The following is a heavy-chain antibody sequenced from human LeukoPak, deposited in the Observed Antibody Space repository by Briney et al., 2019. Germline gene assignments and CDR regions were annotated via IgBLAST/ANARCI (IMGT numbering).Heavy chain of an antibody. J-gene: IGHJ4*02. D-gene: IGHD3-10*01. V-gene: IGHV4-61*02. CDR1: GGSISSGSYY. Sequence: SQTLSLTCTVSGGSISSGSYYWSWIRQPAGKGLEWIGRIYTSGSTNYNPSLKSRVTISVDTSKNQFSLKLSSVTAADTAVYYCARAYYYGSGSYYALFDYWGQGTLVTVSS. CDR3: ARAYYYGSGSYYALFDY. CDR2: IYTSGST.